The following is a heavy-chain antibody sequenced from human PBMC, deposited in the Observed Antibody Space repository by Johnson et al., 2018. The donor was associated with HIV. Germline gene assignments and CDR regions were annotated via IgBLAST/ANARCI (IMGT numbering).Heavy chain of an antibody. CDR1: GFTFSSYV. Sequence: QVQLVESGGGVVQPGRSLRLSCAASGFTFSSYVMHWVRQAPGKGLEWVALISYDGSNKYYADSVKGRFTISRDNSKNTLYLQMNSLRAEDTAVYYCARDLLRRAFDIWGQGTMVTVSS. CDR3: ARDLLRRAFDI. CDR2: ISYDGSNK. J-gene: IGHJ3*02. V-gene: IGHV3-30-3*01.